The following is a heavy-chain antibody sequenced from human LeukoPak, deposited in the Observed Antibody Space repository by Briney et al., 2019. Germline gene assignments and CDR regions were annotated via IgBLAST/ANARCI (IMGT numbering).Heavy chain of an antibody. V-gene: IGHV4-39*01. J-gene: IGHJ3*02. CDR2: IYYRGST. CDR3: ARPIKVDCSGGSCYGVPADAFDT. CDR1: GGSISSSSYY. Sequence: SETLSLTCTGYGGSISSSSYYWGWIRQPPGKGLEWIGSIYYRGSTYYNLTLKSRVTISVATSNNQFSLKLSSVTTADTAVYHCARPIKVDCSGGSCYGVPADAFDTWGQGTMVTVSS. D-gene: IGHD2-15*01.